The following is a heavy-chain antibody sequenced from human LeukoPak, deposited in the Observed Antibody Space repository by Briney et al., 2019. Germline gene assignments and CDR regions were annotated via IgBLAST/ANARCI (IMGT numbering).Heavy chain of an antibody. D-gene: IGHD3-10*01. CDR2: LYNGGNT. Sequence: GGSLRLSCAASGFTFSRYSMNWVRQAPGKGLEWVSVLYNGGNTYYADSVKGRFTVSRDNSKNTLYLQMNSLRAEDTAVYYCARYDGGSGPFDYWGQGTLVTVSS. CDR1: GFTFSRYS. V-gene: IGHV3-53*01. J-gene: IGHJ4*02. CDR3: ARYDGGSGPFDY.